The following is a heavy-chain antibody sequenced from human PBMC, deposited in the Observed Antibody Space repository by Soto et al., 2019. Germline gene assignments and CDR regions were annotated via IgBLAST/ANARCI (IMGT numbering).Heavy chain of an antibody. D-gene: IGHD3-16*01. Sequence: SETLSLTCTVSGGSISSGGYYWSWIRQHPGKGLEWIGYIYYSGSTYYNPSLKSRVTISVDTSKNQFSLKLSSVTAADTAVYYCARFLSDYDWSYYFDYWGQGTLVTVSS. CDR2: IYYSGST. J-gene: IGHJ4*02. CDR1: GGSISSGGYY. V-gene: IGHV4-31*03. CDR3: ARFLSDYDWSYYFDY.